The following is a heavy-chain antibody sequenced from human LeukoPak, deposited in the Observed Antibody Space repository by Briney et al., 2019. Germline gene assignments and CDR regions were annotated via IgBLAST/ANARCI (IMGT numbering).Heavy chain of an antibody. Sequence: GGSLRLSCAASGFTFSTYAMSWVRQAPGMGLEWVSGIRGSGGSTNYADSVKGRFTISRDNSMNTLYLQMTSLRAEDTALYYCAKGDDDRYCSGGSCYGFDYWGQGTPVTVSS. CDR2: IRGSGGST. J-gene: IGHJ4*02. V-gene: IGHV3-23*01. CDR3: AKGDDDRYCSGGSCYGFDY. D-gene: IGHD2-15*01. CDR1: GFTFSTYA.